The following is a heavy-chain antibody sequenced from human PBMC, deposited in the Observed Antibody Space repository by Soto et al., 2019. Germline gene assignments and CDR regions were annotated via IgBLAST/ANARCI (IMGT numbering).Heavy chain of an antibody. Sequence: ASVKVSCKASGYTFTSYGISWVRQAPGQGLEWMGWISAYNGNTNYAQKLQGRVTMTTDTSTSTAYMVLRSLRSDDTAVYYCARDSYDFWSGYSYYYGMDVWGQGTTVTVSS. CDR3: ARDSYDFWSGYSYYYGMDV. J-gene: IGHJ6*02. CDR2: ISAYNGNT. CDR1: GYTFTSYG. V-gene: IGHV1-18*01. D-gene: IGHD3-3*01.